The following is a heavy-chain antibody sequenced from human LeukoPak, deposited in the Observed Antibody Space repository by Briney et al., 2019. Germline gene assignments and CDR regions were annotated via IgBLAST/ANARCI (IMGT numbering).Heavy chain of an antibody. V-gene: IGHV3-48*03. CDR2: ISSSGSTI. CDR3: ARGQLPGNY. Sequence: GGSLRLSCAASGFTFSSSEMNWVRQAPGKGLEWVSYISSSGSTIHYAASVKGRFTISRDNARNSLYLQMNSLRAEDTAVYYCARGQLPGNYWGQGTLVTVSS. D-gene: IGHD2-2*01. J-gene: IGHJ4*02. CDR1: GFTFSSSE.